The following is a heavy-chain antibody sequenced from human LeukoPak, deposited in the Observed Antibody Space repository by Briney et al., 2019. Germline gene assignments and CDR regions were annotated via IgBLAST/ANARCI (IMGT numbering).Heavy chain of an antibody. Sequence: ASVKVSRKASVYRVTICGICWVRQAPGQGLEWVGWISAYNGNTNYAKKLQGSVTMTTDTSTSTAYTELRSLRSDDTAVYYCARANHDSADYYDYWGQGTLVTVSS. J-gene: IGHJ4*02. CDR2: ISAYNGNT. V-gene: IGHV1-18*01. CDR3: ARANHDSADYYDY. CDR1: VYRVTICG. D-gene: IGHD2-15*01.